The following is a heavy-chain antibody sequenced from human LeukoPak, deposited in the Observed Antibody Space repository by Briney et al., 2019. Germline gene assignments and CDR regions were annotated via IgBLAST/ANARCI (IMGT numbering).Heavy chain of an antibody. V-gene: IGHV4-39*07. Sequence: SETLSLTCTVSGGSISSSSYYWGWIRQPPGKGLEWIGSIYYSGSTYYNPSLKSRVTISVDTSKNQFSLKLSSVTAADTAVYYCARDLGSGWYGGDFQHWGQGTLVTVSS. CDR1: GGSISSSSYY. CDR2: IYYSGST. D-gene: IGHD6-19*01. CDR3: ARDLGSGWYGGDFQH. J-gene: IGHJ1*01.